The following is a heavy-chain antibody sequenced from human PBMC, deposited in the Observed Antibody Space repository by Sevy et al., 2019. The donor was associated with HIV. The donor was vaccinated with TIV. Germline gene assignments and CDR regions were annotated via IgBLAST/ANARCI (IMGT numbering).Heavy chain of an antibody. CDR2: IRSKANSYAT. V-gene: IGHV3-73*01. Sequence: GGSLRLSCAASGFAFSGSAMHWVRQASGKGLEWVGRIRSKANSYATAYAASVKGRFTISRDDSKNTAYLQMNSLKTEDTAVYYCTSWARYDFWSGPNDAFDIWGQGTMVTVSS. D-gene: IGHD3-3*01. CDR1: GFAFSGSA. J-gene: IGHJ3*02. CDR3: TSWARYDFWSGPNDAFDI.